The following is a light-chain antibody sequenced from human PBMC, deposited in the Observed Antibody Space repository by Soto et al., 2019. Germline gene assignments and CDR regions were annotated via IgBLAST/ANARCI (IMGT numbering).Light chain of an antibody. Sequence: VLTQSPGTLSLSPGDTATLSCRASQTVSRSFVAWYQLKPGQAPRLLIYGASSRAADIPARFTGSGSGTDFTLTISRLEPEDFAVYCCHQYGSSSWTFGQGTKVEIK. CDR3: HQYGSSSWT. CDR1: QTVSRSF. V-gene: IGKV3-20*01. J-gene: IGKJ1*01. CDR2: GAS.